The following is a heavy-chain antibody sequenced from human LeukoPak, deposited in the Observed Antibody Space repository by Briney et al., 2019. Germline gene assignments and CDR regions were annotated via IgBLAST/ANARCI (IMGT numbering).Heavy chain of an antibody. D-gene: IGHD6-6*01. CDR2: FYYSGST. V-gene: IGHV4-39*01. CDR3: ARLTYSSSSAVDY. CDR1: GGSISRSGDY. Sequence: SETLSLTCTVSGGSISRSGDYWGWIRPPPGKGLEWIGSFYYSGSTYYNPALRSRVTISVDTSKNQFSLKLSSVTAADTAVYYCARLTYSSSSAVDYWGQGTLVAVSS. J-gene: IGHJ4*02.